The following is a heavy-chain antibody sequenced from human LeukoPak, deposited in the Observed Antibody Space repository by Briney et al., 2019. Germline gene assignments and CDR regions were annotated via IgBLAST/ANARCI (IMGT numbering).Heavy chain of an antibody. CDR2: IYYSGST. CDR1: GSSISSYY. J-gene: IGHJ4*02. CDR3: ARHYYDRPLLDY. V-gene: IGHV4-59*08. D-gene: IGHD3-22*01. Sequence: SETLSLTCTVSGSSISSYYWSWIRQPPGKGQEWIGYIYYSGSTNYNPSLKSRVTISVDTSKNQFSLKLSSVTAADTAVYYCARHYYDRPLLDYWGQGILVTVSS.